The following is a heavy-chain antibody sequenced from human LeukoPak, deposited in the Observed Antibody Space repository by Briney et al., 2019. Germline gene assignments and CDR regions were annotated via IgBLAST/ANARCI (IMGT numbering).Heavy chain of an antibody. V-gene: IGHV4-34*01. Sequence: SETLSLTCAVYGGSFSGYYWSWIRQPPGKGLEWIGEINHSGSTNYNPSLKSRATISVDTSKNQFSLKLSSVTAADTAVYYCARGGNRYSSSWYLFDYWGQGTLVTVSS. CDR2: INHSGST. CDR3: ARGGNRYSSSWYLFDY. CDR1: GGSFSGYY. D-gene: IGHD6-13*01. J-gene: IGHJ4*02.